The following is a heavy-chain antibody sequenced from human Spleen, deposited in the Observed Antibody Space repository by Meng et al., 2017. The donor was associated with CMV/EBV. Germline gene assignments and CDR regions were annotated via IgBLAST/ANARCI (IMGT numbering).Heavy chain of an antibody. Sequence: ASVKVSCKASGYTFTSYGISWVRQAPGQGLEWMGWISAYNGNTNYAQKLQGRVTMTRDTSTSTAYMELSSLTSDDTAVYYCARHGIGDAFDIWGQGTMVTVSS. V-gene: IGHV1-18*01. D-gene: IGHD1-26*01. CDR3: ARHGIGDAFDI. J-gene: IGHJ3*02. CDR1: GYTFTSYG. CDR2: ISAYNGNT.